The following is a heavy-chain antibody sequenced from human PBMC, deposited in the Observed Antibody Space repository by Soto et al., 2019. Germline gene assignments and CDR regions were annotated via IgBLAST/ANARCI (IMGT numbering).Heavy chain of an antibody. CDR1: GGTFSSYT. CDR2: IIPILGIA. D-gene: IGHD3-10*01. CDR3: ASTTGLLWFGELLYGGAFDI. J-gene: IGHJ3*02. V-gene: IGHV1-69*02. Sequence: QVQLVQSGAEVKKPGSSVKVSCKASGGTFSSYTISWVRQAPGQGLEWMGRIIPILGIANYAQKFQGRVTITADKSTSTAYMELSSLRSEDTAVYYCASTTGLLWFGELLYGGAFDIWGQGTMVTVSS.